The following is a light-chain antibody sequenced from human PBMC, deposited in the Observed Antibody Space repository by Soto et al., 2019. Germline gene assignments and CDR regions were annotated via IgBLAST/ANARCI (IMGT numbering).Light chain of an antibody. CDR2: GAS. J-gene: IGKJ2*01. Sequence: EIVMTQSPATLSVSPGERATLSCRASQSVSSNLSWYQQKPGQAPRLLIYGASTRATGIPARFSGSGSGTEVTLTISSLQSEDFAVYYCQQHNNWPPYTFGQGTKLEIK. CDR3: QQHNNWPPYT. V-gene: IGKV3-15*01. CDR1: QSVSSN.